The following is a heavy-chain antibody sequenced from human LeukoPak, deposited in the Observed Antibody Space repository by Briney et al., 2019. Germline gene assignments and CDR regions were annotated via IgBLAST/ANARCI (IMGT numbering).Heavy chain of an antibody. Sequence: ASVKVSCKASGYTFTGYYMHWVGQAPGQGLEWMGWINPNSGGTNYAQKFQGRITMTRDTSISTAYMELSRLRSDDTAVYYCAREKGYYYDSSGYLYDYWGQGTLVTVSS. V-gene: IGHV1-2*02. CDR1: GYTFTGYY. D-gene: IGHD3-22*01. J-gene: IGHJ4*02. CDR3: AREKGYYYDSSGYLYDY. CDR2: INPNSGGT.